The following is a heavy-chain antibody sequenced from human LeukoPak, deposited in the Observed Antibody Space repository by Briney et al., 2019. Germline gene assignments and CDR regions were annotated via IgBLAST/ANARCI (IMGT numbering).Heavy chain of an antibody. D-gene: IGHD1-1*01. J-gene: IGHJ4*02. CDR2: ISGSGGII. CDR1: GFTFGSFS. Sequence: PGGSLRLSCAASGFTFGSFSMNWVRQAPGKGLEWVSYISGSGGIIYYADSVEGRFTISRDNAKNSLYLQMNSLRAEDTAVYYCAFGGGTTGLFDYWGQGTLVTVSS. V-gene: IGHV3-48*04. CDR3: AFGGGTTGLFDY.